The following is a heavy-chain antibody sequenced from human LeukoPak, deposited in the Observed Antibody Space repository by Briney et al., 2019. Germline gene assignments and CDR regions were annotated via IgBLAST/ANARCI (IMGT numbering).Heavy chain of an antibody. J-gene: IGHJ3*02. V-gene: IGHV3-48*01. CDR3: ARGDPYYGPGGDAFDI. CDR2: ISSSSSTI. Sequence: GGSLRLSCAASGFTFSSYSMNWVRQAPGKGLEWVSYISSSSSTIYYADSVKGRFTISRDNAKNSLYLQMNSLRAEDTAVYYCARGDPYYGPGGDAFDIWGQGTMVTVSS. D-gene: IGHD3-10*01. CDR1: GFTFSSYS.